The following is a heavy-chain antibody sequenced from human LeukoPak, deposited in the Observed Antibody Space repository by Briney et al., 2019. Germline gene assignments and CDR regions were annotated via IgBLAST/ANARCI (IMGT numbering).Heavy chain of an antibody. D-gene: IGHD3-22*01. V-gene: IGHV5-51*01. Sequence: GESLKISCRGSGYRFTSYWIGWVRKMPGKGLEWMGIIYPGDSDTRYSPSFQGQVTISADKSFSTAYLQWSGLKASDTAMYHCARLGGDYYDSSGYSPVGAFDIWGQGTMVTVSS. J-gene: IGHJ3*02. CDR2: IYPGDSDT. CDR3: ARLGGDYYDSSGYSPVGAFDI. CDR1: GYRFTSYW.